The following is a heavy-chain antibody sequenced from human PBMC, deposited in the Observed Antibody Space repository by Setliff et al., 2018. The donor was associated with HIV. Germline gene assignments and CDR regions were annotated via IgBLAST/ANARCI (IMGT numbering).Heavy chain of an antibody. J-gene: IGHJ3*02. V-gene: IGHV4-34*01. CDR3: ARGRDDYNYDPFDI. CDR1: GGSISTHY. CDR2: VNHSGST. D-gene: IGHD4-4*01. Sequence: PSETLSLTCTVSGGSISTHYWSWIRQPPGKGLEWIGEVNHSGSTNYNPSLKSRVTISVDTSKNQFSLKLISVTAADTAVYYCARGRDDYNYDPFDIWGQGTMVTVSS.